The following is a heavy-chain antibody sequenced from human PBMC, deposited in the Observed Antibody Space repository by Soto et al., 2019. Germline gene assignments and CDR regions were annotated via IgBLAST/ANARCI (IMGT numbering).Heavy chain of an antibody. Sequence: PGGSLRLSCAASGFTFSSYDMHWVRQATGKGLEWVSAIGTAGDTYYPGSVKGRFTISRENAKNSLYLQMNSLRAGDTAVYYCARGHYDFWSGYYIGDAFDIWGQGTMVTVSS. V-gene: IGHV3-13*01. J-gene: IGHJ3*02. CDR1: GFTFSSYD. D-gene: IGHD3-3*01. CDR2: IGTAGDT. CDR3: ARGHYDFWSGYYIGDAFDI.